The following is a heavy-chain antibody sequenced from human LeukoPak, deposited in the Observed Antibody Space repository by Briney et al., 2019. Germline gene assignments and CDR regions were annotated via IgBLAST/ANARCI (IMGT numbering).Heavy chain of an antibody. CDR1: GGTFSSYA. CDR3: GRGYQRWLQIGVFYF. D-gene: IGHD5-24*01. V-gene: IGHV1-69*05. Sequence: SVKVSCKASGGTFSSYAISWVRQAPGQGLEGMGGIIPIFGTANYAQNFQGRVTITTDESTSTAHMELSILRSEDTAVYYCGRGYQRWLQIGVFYFWGQGEMAPVSS. CDR2: IIPIFGTA. J-gene: IGHJ3*01.